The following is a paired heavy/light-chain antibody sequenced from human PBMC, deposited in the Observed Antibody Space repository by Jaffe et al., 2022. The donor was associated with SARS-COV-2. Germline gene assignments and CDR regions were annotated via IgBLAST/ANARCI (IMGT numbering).Heavy chain of an antibody. V-gene: IGHV4-39*01. CDR1: GGSISSSSYY. Sequence: QLQLQESGPGLVKPSETLSLTCTVSGGSISSSSYYWGWIRQPPGKGLEWIGSIYYSGSTYYNPSLKSRVTISVDTSKNQFSLKLSSVTAADTAVYYCARHSSPMSGYVWGSYRYPFDYWGQGTLVTVSS. D-gene: IGHD3-16*02. CDR2: IYYSGST. CDR3: ARHSSPMSGYVWGSYRYPFDY. J-gene: IGHJ4*02.
Light chain of an antibody. CDR3: QQLNSYPPLT. Sequence: DIQLTQSPSFLSASVGDRVTITCRASQGISSYLAWYQQKPGKAPKLLIYAASTLQSGVPSRFSGSGSGTEFTLTISSLQPEDFATYYCQQLNSYPPLTFGGGTKVEIK. V-gene: IGKV1-9*01. CDR1: QGISSY. CDR2: AAS. J-gene: IGKJ4*01.